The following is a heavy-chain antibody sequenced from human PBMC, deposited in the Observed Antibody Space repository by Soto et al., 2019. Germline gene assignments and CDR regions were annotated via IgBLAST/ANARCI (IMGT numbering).Heavy chain of an antibody. CDR3: ARVPPSVVGANSFDY. J-gene: IGHJ4*02. Sequence: PGGSLRLSCAASGFTFSTNWMSWVRQAPGKGLEWVANIKQDGSEKYYVDSVEGRFTISRDNAKNSLYLQMNSLRAEDTAVYYCARVPPSVVGANSFDYWGQGTLVTVSS. V-gene: IGHV3-7*05. CDR1: GFTFSTNW. CDR2: IKQDGSEK. D-gene: IGHD1-26*01.